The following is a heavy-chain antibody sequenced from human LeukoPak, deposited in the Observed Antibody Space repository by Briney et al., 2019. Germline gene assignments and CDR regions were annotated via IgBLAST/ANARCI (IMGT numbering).Heavy chain of an antibody. CDR2: IYHSGNT. CDR1: GYSISTSYY. CDR3: VRQYFSSWYAY. J-gene: IGHJ4*02. Sequence: SETLSLTCTVSGYSISTSYYWGWIRQPPGKGLEWIGSIYHSGNTYYNPSLKSRVTISVDTSKNQFSLQLNSVTPEDTAVYYCVRQYFSSWYAYWGQGTLVTVSS. V-gene: IGHV4-38-2*02. D-gene: IGHD6-13*01.